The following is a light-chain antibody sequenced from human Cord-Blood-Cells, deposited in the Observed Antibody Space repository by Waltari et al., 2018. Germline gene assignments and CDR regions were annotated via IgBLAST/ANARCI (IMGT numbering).Light chain of an antibody. J-gene: IGKJ4*01. CDR2: GAS. V-gene: IGKV3-15*01. CDR3: QQYNNWPHLT. Sequence: EIVMTQSPATLSVSPGESATLPCRASPSVSSNLAWYQQKPGQAPRLLIYGASTMATGIPARFSGSGSWTEFTLTISSLQSEDFAVYYCQQYNNWPHLTFGRGTKVEIK. CDR1: PSVSSN.